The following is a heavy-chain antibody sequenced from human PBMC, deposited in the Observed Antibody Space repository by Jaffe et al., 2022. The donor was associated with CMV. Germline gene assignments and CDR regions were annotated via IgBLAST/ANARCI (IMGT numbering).Heavy chain of an antibody. CDR3: ARGPVAGPFYYYYGMDV. Sequence: QVQLVQSGAEVKKPGASVKVSCKASGYTFTSYDINWVRQATGQGLEWMGWMNPNSGNTGYAQKFQGRVTMTRNTSISTAYMELSSLRSEDTAVYYCARGPVAGPFYYYYGMDVWGQGTTVTVSS. V-gene: IGHV1-8*01. J-gene: IGHJ6*02. CDR1: GYTFTSYD. D-gene: IGHD6-19*01. CDR2: MNPNSGNT.